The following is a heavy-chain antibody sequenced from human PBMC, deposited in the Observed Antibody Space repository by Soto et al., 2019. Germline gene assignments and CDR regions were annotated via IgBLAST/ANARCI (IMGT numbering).Heavy chain of an antibody. Sequence: ASVKVSCKASGYTFTSYGISWVRQAPGQGLEWMGWISAYNGNTNYAQKLQGRVTMTTDTSTSTAYMELRSLRSDDTAVYYCARGIIVVVPAANEPGDDYWGQGTLVTVSS. CDR2: ISAYNGNT. CDR1: GYTFTSYG. V-gene: IGHV1-18*01. CDR3: ARGIIVVVPAANEPGDDY. D-gene: IGHD2-2*01. J-gene: IGHJ4*02.